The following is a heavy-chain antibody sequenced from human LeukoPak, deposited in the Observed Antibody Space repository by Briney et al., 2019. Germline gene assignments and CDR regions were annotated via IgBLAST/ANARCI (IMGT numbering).Heavy chain of an antibody. V-gene: IGHV5-51*01. D-gene: IGHD3-16*01. CDR2: IYPHDSDT. CDR3: ARIRLGESPADF. CDR1: GFRFTNYW. Sequence: GESLKISCKGSGFRFTNYWVAWVRQMPGKGLEWMGIIYPHDSDTRYSPSFQGQVTISADKSINTAYLQWSSLRVSDSAMYFCARIRLGESPADFWGQGTPVTVSS. J-gene: IGHJ4*02.